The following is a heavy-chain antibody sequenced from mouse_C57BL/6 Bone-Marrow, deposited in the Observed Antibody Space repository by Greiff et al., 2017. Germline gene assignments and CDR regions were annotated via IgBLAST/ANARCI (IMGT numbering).Heavy chain of an antibody. CDR3: AIGGYDSWFAY. V-gene: IGHV1-82*01. CDR2: IYPGDGDT. D-gene: IGHD2-2*01. Sequence: QVQLQQSGPELVKPGASVKISCKASGYAFSNSWMNWVKQRPGKGLEWIGRIYPGDGDTNYNEKFKGKATLTADKSSSTAYMQLSSLTSEDSAVXYCAIGGYDSWFAYWGKGTLVTVSA. J-gene: IGHJ3*01. CDR1: GYAFSNSW.